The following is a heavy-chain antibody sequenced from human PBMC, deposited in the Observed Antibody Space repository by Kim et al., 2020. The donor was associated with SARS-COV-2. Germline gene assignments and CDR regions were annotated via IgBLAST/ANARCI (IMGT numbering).Heavy chain of an antibody. D-gene: IGHD5-12*01. V-gene: IGHV1-46*01. CDR3: ARNVDSGYDN. Sequence: STSYAQKFQCRLTMTRDTSTSTVYMELSSLRSEDTAVYYCARNVDSGYDNWGQGTLVTVSS. J-gene: IGHJ4*02. CDR2: ST.